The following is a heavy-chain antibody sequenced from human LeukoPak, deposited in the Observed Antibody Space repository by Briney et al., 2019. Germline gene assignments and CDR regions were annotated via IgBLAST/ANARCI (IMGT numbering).Heavy chain of an antibody. J-gene: IGHJ4*02. CDR1: GGSISSGGYY. D-gene: IGHD3-22*01. CDR2: IHYSGDT. V-gene: IGHV4-31*03. Sequence: SETLSLTCTVSGGSISSGGYYWSWIRQHPVKRLELIGYIHYSGDTYYSPSLKSRLTISVDTSKNQFSLRLRSVTAADTAVYYCARVVAYDSTGYYLYYFDYWGQGTLVTVAA. CDR3: ARVVAYDSTGYYLYYFDY.